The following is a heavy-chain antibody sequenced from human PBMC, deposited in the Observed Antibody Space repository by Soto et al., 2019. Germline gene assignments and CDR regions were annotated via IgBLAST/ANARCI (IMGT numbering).Heavy chain of an antibody. Sequence: EVQLVETGGGLIQPGGSLRLSCAASGFTVSSNYMSWVRQAPGKGLEWVSVIYSGGSTYYADSVKGRFTISRDNSKNTLYLPMNSLRAEDTAVYYCARDQLYDAFDIWGQGTMVTVSS. CDR3: ARDQLYDAFDI. V-gene: IGHV3-53*02. J-gene: IGHJ3*02. CDR2: IYSGGST. CDR1: GFTVSSNY. D-gene: IGHD1-1*01.